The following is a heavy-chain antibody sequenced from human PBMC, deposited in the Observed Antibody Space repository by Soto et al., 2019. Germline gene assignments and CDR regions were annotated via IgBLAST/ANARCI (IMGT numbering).Heavy chain of an antibody. J-gene: IGHJ6*03. CDR2: INHSGST. CDR1: GGSFSGDY. Sequence: PSGTLALTCAVYGGSFSGDYWSWVGQRPGKGLEWIGEINHSGSTNYNPSLKSRVTISVDTSKNQFSLKLSSVTAADTAVYYCARRGRVRLLSLPNYCYMDVWGKGTTVTVSS. CDR3: ARRGRVRLLSLPNYCYMDV. V-gene: IGHV4-34*01. D-gene: IGHD3-3*01.